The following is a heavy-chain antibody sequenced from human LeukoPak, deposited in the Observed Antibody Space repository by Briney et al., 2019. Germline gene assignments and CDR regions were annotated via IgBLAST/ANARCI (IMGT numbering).Heavy chain of an antibody. Sequence: PGGSLRLSCAASGFTFSDYYMSWIRQAPGKGLEWVSYISSSGSTIYYADSVKGRFTISRDNAKNSLYLQMNSLRAEDTAVYYCASNDVVVPAATDYYYYYYMDVWGKGTTVTVSS. CDR2: ISSSGSTI. V-gene: IGHV3-11*04. D-gene: IGHD2-2*01. CDR3: ASNDVVVPAATDYYYYYYMDV. CDR1: GFTFSDYY. J-gene: IGHJ6*03.